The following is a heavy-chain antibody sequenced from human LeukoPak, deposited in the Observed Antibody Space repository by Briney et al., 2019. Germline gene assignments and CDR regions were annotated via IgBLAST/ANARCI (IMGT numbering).Heavy chain of an antibody. Sequence: QPGGSLRLSCAASGFIFSDYEMNWVRQAPGKGLEWISYISSRGSPTYYADSMRGRFTISRDNAKNSLYLQMNSLKPEDTAVYYCARVAEAAAFDSWGQGTLVTVSS. CDR2: ISSRGSPT. J-gene: IGHJ4*02. CDR3: ARVAEAAAFDS. V-gene: IGHV3-48*03. D-gene: IGHD6-13*01. CDR1: GFIFSDYE.